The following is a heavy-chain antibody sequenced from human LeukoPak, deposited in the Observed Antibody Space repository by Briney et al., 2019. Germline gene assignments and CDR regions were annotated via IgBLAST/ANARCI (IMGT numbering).Heavy chain of an antibody. CDR1: GFTFSSYS. J-gene: IGHJ3*02. CDR2: ISSSSSYI. V-gene: IGHV3-21*01. Sequence: KPGGSLRLSCATSGFTFSSYSMNWVRQAPGKGLEWVSSISSSSSYIYYADSVKGRFTISRDNAKNSLYLQMNSLRAEDTAVYYCARQYYTQDAFDIWGQGTMVTVSS. CDR3: ARQYYTQDAFDI. D-gene: IGHD1-26*01.